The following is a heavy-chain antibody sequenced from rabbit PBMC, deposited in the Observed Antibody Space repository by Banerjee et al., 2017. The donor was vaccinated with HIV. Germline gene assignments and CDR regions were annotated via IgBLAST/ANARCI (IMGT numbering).Heavy chain of an antibody. D-gene: IGHD2-1*01. CDR1: GFSFSGSYW. CDR2: INGGSSGST. J-gene: IGHJ4*01. CDR3: ARDQDYYYFTL. Sequence: QSLEESGGDLVKPGASLTLTCTASGFSFSGSYWICWVRQAPGKGLEWIACINGGSSGSTDYATWAKGRFTISKTSSTTVTLQMTSLTAADTATYFCARDQDYYYFTLRGPGTLVTVS. V-gene: IGHV1S40*01.